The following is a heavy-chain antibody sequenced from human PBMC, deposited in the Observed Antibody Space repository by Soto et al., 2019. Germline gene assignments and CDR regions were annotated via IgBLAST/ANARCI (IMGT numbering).Heavy chain of an antibody. Sequence: QVQLRESGPGLVKPSETLSLTCTVSGGSISGYYWSWIRQPPGKGLEWIGHIYYSGRTNYSPSLKSRVTISVDTSKNQFSLTLTSVTAADTAVYYCATSSDSGTYPSAFDSWGQGTLVTVSS. V-gene: IGHV4-59*01. CDR3: ATSSDSGTYPSAFDS. D-gene: IGHD1-26*01. CDR2: IYYSGRT. CDR1: GGSISGYY. J-gene: IGHJ4*02.